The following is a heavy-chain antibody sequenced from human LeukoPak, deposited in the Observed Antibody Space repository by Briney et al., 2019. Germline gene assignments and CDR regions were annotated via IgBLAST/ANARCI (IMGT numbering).Heavy chain of an antibody. CDR1: GYTFTNNY. V-gene: IGHV1-2*02. D-gene: IGHD5-18*01. CDR2: INPNSGGT. CDR3: ARGTAMDSHYFDY. J-gene: IGHJ4*02. Sequence: GASVKVSCKASGYTFTNNYMHWVRQAPGQGLEWMGWINPNSGGTNYAQKFQGRVTMTRDTSISTAYMELSRLRSDDTAVYYCARGTAMDSHYFDYWGQGTLVTVSS.